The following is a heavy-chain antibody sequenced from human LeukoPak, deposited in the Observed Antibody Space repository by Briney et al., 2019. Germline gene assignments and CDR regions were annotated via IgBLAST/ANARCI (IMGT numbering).Heavy chain of an antibody. CDR3: ARSGSYYGYFDY. D-gene: IGHD1-26*01. V-gene: IGHV4-59*01. J-gene: IGHJ4*02. Sequence: PSETLSLTCTVSGGPISSYYWSWIRQPPGKGLEWIGYIYYSGSSNYNPSLKSRVTISEDTSKNQFSLKLSSVTAADTAVYYCARSGSYYGYFDYWGQGTLVTVSS. CDR2: IYYSGSS. CDR1: GGPISSYY.